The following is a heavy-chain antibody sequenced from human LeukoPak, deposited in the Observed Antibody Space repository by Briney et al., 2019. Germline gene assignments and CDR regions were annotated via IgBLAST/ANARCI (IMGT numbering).Heavy chain of an antibody. J-gene: IGHJ4*02. Sequence: SGTLSLTCTVSGGSISSYYWSWIRQPPGKGLEWIGYIYYSGSTNYNPSLKSRVTISVDTSKNQFSLKLSSVTAADTAVYYCARSSRRGGYCSSTSCYYFDYWGQGTLVTVSS. CDR3: ARSSRRGGYCSSTSCYYFDY. CDR1: GGSISSYY. V-gene: IGHV4-59*01. CDR2: IYYSGST. D-gene: IGHD2-2*03.